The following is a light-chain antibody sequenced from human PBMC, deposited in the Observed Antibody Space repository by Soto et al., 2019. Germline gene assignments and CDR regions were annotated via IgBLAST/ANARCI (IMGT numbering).Light chain of an antibody. V-gene: IGKV1-39*01. Sequence: DIQMTQSPSSLSASVGHRFPITCRASQSIRSYLNWHQQQPGKAPKILIYAASSLQSGVPSRLSGSGYGTDFTLTISSLQTEDFATYYCQQSYSTPRTFGQGTKVDI. CDR2: AAS. CDR3: QQSYSTPRT. CDR1: QSIRSY. J-gene: IGKJ1*01.